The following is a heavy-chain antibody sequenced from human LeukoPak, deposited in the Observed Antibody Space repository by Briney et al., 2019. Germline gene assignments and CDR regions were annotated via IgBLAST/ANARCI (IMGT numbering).Heavy chain of an antibody. D-gene: IGHD3-3*01. V-gene: IGHV3-7*01. CDR2: INEDGSVK. CDR3: ARDFWNYFDY. CDR1: GGTFSAYW. Sequence: PGGSLRLSCAVSGGTFSAYWMAWVRQSPGKGLEWVAEINEDGSVKYYVDSMKGRFTISRDNAKNSLYLHMNSLRVEDTGVYYCARDFWNYFDYWGQGTLVTVSS. J-gene: IGHJ4*02.